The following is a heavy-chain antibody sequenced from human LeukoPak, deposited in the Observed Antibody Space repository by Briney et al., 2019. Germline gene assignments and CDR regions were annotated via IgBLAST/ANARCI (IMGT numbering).Heavy chain of an antibody. Sequence: PGGSLRLSCAASGSTFDDYAMHWVRQAPGKGLEWVSGISWNSGSIGYADSVKGRFTISRDNAKNSLYLQMNSLRAEDTALYYCAKGGHRGWLAPGFDYWGQGTLVAVSS. CDR1: GSTFDDYA. D-gene: IGHD6-19*01. V-gene: IGHV3-9*01. J-gene: IGHJ4*02. CDR2: ISWNSGSI. CDR3: AKGGHRGWLAPGFDY.